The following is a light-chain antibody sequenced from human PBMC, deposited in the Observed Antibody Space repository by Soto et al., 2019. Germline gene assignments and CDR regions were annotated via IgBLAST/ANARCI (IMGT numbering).Light chain of an antibody. CDR2: DAS. J-gene: IGKJ1*01. V-gene: IGKV3-20*01. CDR1: QSVRNSI. CDR3: HQYDSIVQT. Sequence: EIVLTQCPGTLSLSPGEGATLSCRARQSVRNSILAWYQQKPGQPPRLLIYDASTRATATPERFSGSGSGTDFTLTISRLEPEDFAVYYCHQYDSIVQTFGQGTKVDIK.